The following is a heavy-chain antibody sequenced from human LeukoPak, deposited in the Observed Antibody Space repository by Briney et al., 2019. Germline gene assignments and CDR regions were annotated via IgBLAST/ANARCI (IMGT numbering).Heavy chain of an antibody. V-gene: IGHV3-33*06. Sequence: QLVESGGGVVQPGRSLRLSCAASGFTFSSYDMHWVRQAPGKGLEWVAVIWYDGSNKYYADSVKGRFTISRDNSKNTLYLQMNSLRAEDTAVYYCAKDRNSGSYYSPFDYWGQGTLVTVSS. D-gene: IGHD1-26*01. J-gene: IGHJ4*02. CDR3: AKDRNSGSYYSPFDY. CDR1: GFTFSSYD. CDR2: IWYDGSNK.